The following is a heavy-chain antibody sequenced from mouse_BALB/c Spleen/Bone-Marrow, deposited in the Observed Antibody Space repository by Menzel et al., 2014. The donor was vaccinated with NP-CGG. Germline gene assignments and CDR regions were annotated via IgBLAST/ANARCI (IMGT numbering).Heavy chain of an antibody. V-gene: IGHV1-14*01. J-gene: IGHJ3*01. CDR2: INPYNDGT. CDR3: ARGGDYDWFPY. D-gene: IGHD2-4*01. Sequence: VQLQQSGPELVKPGASVKMSCKASGYTFTSYVMHWVKQKPGQGLEWIGHINPYNDGTKYNENFKGKATLTSDKSSSTAYMELSSLTSEDSAVYYCARGGDYDWFPYWGQGTLVTVSA. CDR1: GYTFTSYV.